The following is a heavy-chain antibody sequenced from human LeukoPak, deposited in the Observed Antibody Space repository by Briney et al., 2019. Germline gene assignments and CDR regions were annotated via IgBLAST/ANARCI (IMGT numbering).Heavy chain of an antibody. CDR2: ISSSSSYI. CDR1: GFTFSSYS. J-gene: IGHJ6*02. Sequence: GGSPRLSCAASGFTFSSYSMNWVRQAPGKGLEWVSSISSSSSYIYYADSVKGRFTISRDNAKNSLYLQMNSLRAEDTAVYYCARSPPIGYCSSTSCYEMDVWGQGTTVTVSS. D-gene: IGHD2-2*01. CDR3: ARSPPIGYCSSTSCYEMDV. V-gene: IGHV3-21*01.